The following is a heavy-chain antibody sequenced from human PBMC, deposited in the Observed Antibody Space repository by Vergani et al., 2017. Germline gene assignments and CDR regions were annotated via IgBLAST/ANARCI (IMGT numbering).Heavy chain of an antibody. CDR3: ARHLAYCGGDCYPYYYGMDV. D-gene: IGHD2-21*02. J-gene: IGHJ6*02. Sequence: QLQLQESGPALVKPSETLSLTCTVSGGSSSISSYNWGWIRQPPGKGRWWIGSIYYSGSTYYNPSLKGRVTIAVDTSKNPFSLNLSSVTAADTAVYYCARHLAYCGGDCYPYYYGMDVWGQGTTVTVSS. CDR1: GGSSSISSYN. CDR2: IYYSGST. V-gene: IGHV4-39*01.